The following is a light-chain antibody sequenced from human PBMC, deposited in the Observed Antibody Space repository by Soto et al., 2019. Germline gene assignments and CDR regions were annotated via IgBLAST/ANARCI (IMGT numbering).Light chain of an antibody. V-gene: IGKV3-15*01. CDR1: QSVGSN. CDR2: GAS. CDR3: QQYNNWPTWT. Sequence: EIVMTKSPATLSVSPGERFTLSCRSGQSVGSNLAWYQQKPGQAPSLLIYGASTRATGIPARFSGSGSETEFTLTISSLQAEDSAVYFCQQYNNWPTWTFGQGTKVDIK. J-gene: IGKJ1*01.